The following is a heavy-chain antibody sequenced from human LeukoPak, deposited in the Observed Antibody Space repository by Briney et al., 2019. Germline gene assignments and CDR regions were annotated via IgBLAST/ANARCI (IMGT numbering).Heavy chain of an antibody. D-gene: IGHD4-23*01. J-gene: IGHJ4*02. Sequence: GGSLRLSCAASGFTFSSYGMHWVRQAPGKGLEWVAVISYDGGNKYYADSVKGRFTISRDNSKNTLYLQMNSLRAEDTAVYYCAKERWISKRYYFDYWGQGTLVTVSS. CDR1: GFTFSSYG. V-gene: IGHV3-30*18. CDR3: AKERWISKRYYFDY. CDR2: ISYDGGNK.